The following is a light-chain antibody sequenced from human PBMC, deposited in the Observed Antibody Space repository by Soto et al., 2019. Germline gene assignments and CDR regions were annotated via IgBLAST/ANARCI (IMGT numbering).Light chain of an antibody. CDR3: SSFTPTNSYV. V-gene: IGLV2-14*01. J-gene: IGLJ1*01. CDR1: SSDVGGYDY. Sequence: QSVLTQPASVSGSPGQSITITCTGTSSDVGGYDYVSWYQHYPGRAPKFLIYEVSYRPSGVSKRFSGSKSGNTASLTPSGLQSEDEGDYYCSSFTPTNSYVFGSGTKGTVL. CDR2: EVS.